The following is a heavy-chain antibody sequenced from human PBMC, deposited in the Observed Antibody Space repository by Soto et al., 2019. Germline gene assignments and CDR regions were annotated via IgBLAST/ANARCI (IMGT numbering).Heavy chain of an antibody. J-gene: IGHJ6*02. D-gene: IGHD2-2*01. CDR2: IYYSGST. CDR1: SASISSITYS. Sequence: SETLSLTCIITSASISSITYSWGWIRQPPGKGLEWIGTIYYSGSTHYNPSLEGRVAISADTPNNQLSLRLSSVTAADTAVYYCGRQPGHCGSTTCFGYYSVDVWGQGTTVT. CDR3: GRQPGHCGSTTCFGYYSVDV. V-gene: IGHV4-39*01.